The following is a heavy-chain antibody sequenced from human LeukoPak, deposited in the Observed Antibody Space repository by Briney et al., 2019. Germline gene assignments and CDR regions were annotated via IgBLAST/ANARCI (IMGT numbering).Heavy chain of an antibody. V-gene: IGHV3-23*01. CDR2: ISGSGGTT. Sequence: GGSLRLSCAASGFTFSSFVLNWVRQAPGKGLEWVSTISGSGGTTYYADSVKGRLTISRDNSKNTLYLQMNSLGAEDTAVYYCVLRGGATDYWGQGTLVTVSS. D-gene: IGHD3-16*01. J-gene: IGHJ4*02. CDR1: GFTFSSFV. CDR3: VLRGGATDY.